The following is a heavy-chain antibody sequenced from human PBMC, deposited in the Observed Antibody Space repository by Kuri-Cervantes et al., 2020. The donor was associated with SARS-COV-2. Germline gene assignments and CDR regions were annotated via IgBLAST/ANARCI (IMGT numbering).Heavy chain of an antibody. D-gene: IGHD4-11*01. CDR3: ARAVSNPYYYYYMDV. CDR1: GGTFSSYA. CDR2: INAGNGNT. Sequence: ASVKVSCKASGGTFSSYAISWVRQAPGQRLEWMGWINAGNGNTKYSQKFQGRVTITRDTSASTAYMELSSLRSEDTAVYYCARAVSNPYYYYYMDVWGKGTTVTVSS. J-gene: IGHJ6*03. V-gene: IGHV1-3*01.